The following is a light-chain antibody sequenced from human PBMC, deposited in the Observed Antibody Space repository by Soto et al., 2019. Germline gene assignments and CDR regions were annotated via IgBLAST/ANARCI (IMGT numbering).Light chain of an antibody. CDR1: QDINNY. CDR2: AAS. CDR3: QRHNSAPPVT. J-gene: IGKJ3*01. V-gene: IGKV1-27*01. Sequence: DIQMTQSPSSLSASVGDRVTISCRASQDINNYLAWYQQKPGKAPKLLIYAASTLQSGVPSRFSGSGSGTAFTLPISSLQPEDVATYYCQRHNSAPPVTFGPGTKVD.